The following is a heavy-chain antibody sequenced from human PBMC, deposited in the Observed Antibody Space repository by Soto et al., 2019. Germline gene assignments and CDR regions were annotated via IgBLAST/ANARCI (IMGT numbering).Heavy chain of an antibody. V-gene: IGHV4-34*01. CDR2: INHSGST. D-gene: IGHD6-6*01. J-gene: IGHJ4*02. CDR3: ARGIYSSSSRGNDY. Sequence: SKTLSLTCAVYGGSFSCYYWSWIRQPPGKGLEWIGEINHSGSTNYNPSLKSRVTISVDTSKNQFSLKLSSVTAADTAVYYCARGIYSSSSRGNDYWGQGTLVTVSS. CDR1: GGSFSCYY.